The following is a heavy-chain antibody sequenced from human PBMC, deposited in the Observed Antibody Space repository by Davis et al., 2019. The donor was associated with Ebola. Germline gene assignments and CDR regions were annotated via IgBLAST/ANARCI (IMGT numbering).Heavy chain of an antibody. CDR3: ARGPGTTGPFYYYYGMDV. D-gene: IGHD1-7*01. V-gene: IGHV4-61*01. Sequence: PSETLSLTCTVSGGSISSSSYYWSWIRQPPGKGLEWIGYIYYSGSTNYNPSLKSRVTISVDTSKNQFSLKLSSVTAADTAVYYCARGPGTTGPFYYYYGMDVWGQGTTVTVSS. J-gene: IGHJ6*02. CDR2: IYYSGST. CDR1: GGSISSSSYY.